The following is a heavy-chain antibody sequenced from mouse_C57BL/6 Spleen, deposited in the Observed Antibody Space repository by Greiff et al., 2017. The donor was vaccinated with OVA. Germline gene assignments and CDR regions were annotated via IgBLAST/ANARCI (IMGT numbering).Heavy chain of an antibody. J-gene: IGHJ3*01. CDR2: INPSNGGT. CDR3: ARSYYGSSYRFAY. Sequence: VQLQQPGTELVKPGASVKLSCKASGYTFTSYWMHWVKQRPGQGLEWIGNINPSNGGTNYNEKFKSKATLTVDKSSSTAYMQLSSLTSEDSAVYYGARSYYGSSYRFAYWGQGTLVTVSA. CDR1: GYTFTSYW. V-gene: IGHV1-53*01. D-gene: IGHD1-1*01.